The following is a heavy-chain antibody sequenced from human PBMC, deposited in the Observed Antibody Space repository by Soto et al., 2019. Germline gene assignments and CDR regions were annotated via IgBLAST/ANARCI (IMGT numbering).Heavy chain of an antibody. Sequence: QGQLVQSGPEVKKPGASVKVSCKASGYTFTSYAISWVRQAPGQGLEWMGWISAYNGNTDYAQKCQGRVTMTTDTSTSTAYMELRSLRSDDTAMYYCAIDGIVVVTALNDAFDFWGQGTMVTVSS. CDR3: AIDGIVVVTALNDAFDF. CDR2: ISAYNGNT. J-gene: IGHJ3*01. CDR1: GYTFTSYA. D-gene: IGHD2-21*02. V-gene: IGHV1-18*01.